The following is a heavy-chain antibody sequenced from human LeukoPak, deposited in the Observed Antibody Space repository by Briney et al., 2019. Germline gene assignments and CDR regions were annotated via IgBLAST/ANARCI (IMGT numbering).Heavy chain of an antibody. CDR1: GGSISSGSYY. D-gene: IGHD3-22*01. CDR3: ARDQNDISYYYMDV. V-gene: IGHV4-61*02. CDR2: IYTSGST. J-gene: IGHJ6*03. Sequence: SETLSLTCTVSGGSISSGSYYWSWIRQPAGKGLEWIGRIYTSGSTNYNPSLKSRVTVSVDTSKNQFSLKLSSVTAADTAVYYCARDQNDISYYYMDVWGKGTTVTISS.